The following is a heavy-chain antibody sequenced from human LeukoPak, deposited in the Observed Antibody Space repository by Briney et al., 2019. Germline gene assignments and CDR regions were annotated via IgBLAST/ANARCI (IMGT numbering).Heavy chain of an antibody. CDR3: ARQTAMGRSGDF. Sequence: GESLKISCKASGYSFTNYWIGWVRQMPEKGLAWMGIIDPSDSDTRYTPSFQGQVTISADMSPTTAYLQWNSLKASDTAMYYCARQTAMGRSGDFWGQGTLVTVSS. J-gene: IGHJ4*02. V-gene: IGHV5-51*01. D-gene: IGHD5-18*01. CDR2: IDPSDSDT. CDR1: GYSFTNYW.